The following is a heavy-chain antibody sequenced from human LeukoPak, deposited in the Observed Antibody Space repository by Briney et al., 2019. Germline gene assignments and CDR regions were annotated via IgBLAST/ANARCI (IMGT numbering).Heavy chain of an antibody. V-gene: IGHV1-18*01. CDR1: GYTFTSYG. Sequence: ASVKVSCTASGYTFTSYGISWVRQAPGQGLEWMGWISAYNGNTNYAQTLQGRVTMSTDTSTSTAYMELRSLRSDDTAVYYCAGDHPWGFGEPAYYFDYWGQGTLVTVSS. CDR3: AGDHPWGFGEPAYYFDY. J-gene: IGHJ4*02. D-gene: IGHD3-10*01. CDR2: ISAYNGNT.